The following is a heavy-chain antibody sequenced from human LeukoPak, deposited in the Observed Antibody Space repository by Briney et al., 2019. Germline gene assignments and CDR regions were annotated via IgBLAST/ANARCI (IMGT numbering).Heavy chain of an antibody. Sequence: PSETLSLTCAVYGGSFSGYYWSWVRQAPGKGLEWVSSITSTGTYTFYADSVKGRFTISRDNSKNSLYLQMISLRAEDTAIYYCARDPYSGSYGDSYYYYMDVWGKGTTVTISS. J-gene: IGHJ6*03. V-gene: IGHV3-21*01. CDR2: ITSTGTYT. D-gene: IGHD1-26*01. CDR3: ARDPYSGSYGDSYYYYMDV. CDR1: GGSFSGYY.